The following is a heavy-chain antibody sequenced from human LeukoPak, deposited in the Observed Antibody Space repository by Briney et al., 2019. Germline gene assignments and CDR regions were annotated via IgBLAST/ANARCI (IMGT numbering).Heavy chain of an antibody. CDR3: ARDYYDSSSYYYVWSFDP. Sequence: GASVKVSCKASGYTFTGYYMHWVRQAPGQGLEWMGRINPNSGGTNYAQKFQGRVTMTRDTSISTAYMELSRLRSDDTAVYYCARDYYDSSSYYYVWSFDPWGQGTLVTVSS. CDR1: GYTFTGYY. D-gene: IGHD3-22*01. J-gene: IGHJ5*02. CDR2: INPNSGGT. V-gene: IGHV1-2*06.